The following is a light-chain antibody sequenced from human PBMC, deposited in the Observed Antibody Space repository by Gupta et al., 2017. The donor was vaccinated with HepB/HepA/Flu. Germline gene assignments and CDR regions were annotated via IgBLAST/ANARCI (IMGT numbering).Light chain of an antibody. CDR2: DAS. J-gene: IGKJ4*01. V-gene: IGKV3-11*01. Sequence: IVLTQSPATLSLSLGERATLSCRASQSIGSQLAWYQQNPGQAPRLVISDASNRAAGVPARFSGSGSGTEFTLTISSRESEDFAVYYCQQRSDWPLTFGGGTKVEIK. CDR1: QSIGSQ. CDR3: QQRSDWPLT.